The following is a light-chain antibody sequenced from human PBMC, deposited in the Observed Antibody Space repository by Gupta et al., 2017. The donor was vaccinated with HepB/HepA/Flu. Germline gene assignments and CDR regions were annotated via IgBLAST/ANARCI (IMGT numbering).Light chain of an antibody. Sequence: SVLTQPPSASGTPGQRVTISCSGSSSNIGSNTVNWYRQLPGTAPKLLIYNNNQRPSGVPDRFSGSKSGTSASLAISGLQSEEEADYYCATWDDSPWSGVFGGGSKLTVL. J-gene: IGLJ2*01. CDR2: NNN. V-gene: IGLV1-44*01. CDR3: ATWDDSPWSGV. CDR1: SSNIGSNT.